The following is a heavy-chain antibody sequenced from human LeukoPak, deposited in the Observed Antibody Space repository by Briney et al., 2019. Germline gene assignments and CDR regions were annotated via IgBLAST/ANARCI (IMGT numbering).Heavy chain of an antibody. J-gene: IGHJ4*02. D-gene: IGHD3-22*01. V-gene: IGHV3-33*06. Sequence: QPGGSLRLSCAASGFTFSSYGMHWVRQAPGKGLEWVAVKWYDGSNKYYADSVKGRFTISRDNSKNTLYLQMNSLRAEDTAVYYCAKVKTRGGIVDGSFDYWGQGTLVTVSS. CDR3: AKVKTRGGIVDGSFDY. CDR1: GFTFSSYG. CDR2: KWYDGSNK.